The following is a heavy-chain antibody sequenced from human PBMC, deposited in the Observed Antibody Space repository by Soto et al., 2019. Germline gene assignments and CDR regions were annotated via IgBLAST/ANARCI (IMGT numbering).Heavy chain of an antibody. V-gene: IGHV1-69*06. J-gene: IGHJ4*02. CDR1: GGTFSSYA. Sequence: QVQLVQSGAEVKKPGSSVKVSCKASGGTFSSYAISWVRQAPGHGREWMGGIIPIFGTANYAQKFQGRVTITADKSTSTAYMELRSLRSEDTAVYYCARLGGRGSHGDDYWGQGALVPVSS. CDR2: IIPIFGTA. CDR3: ARLGGRGSHGDDY. D-gene: IGHD1-26*01.